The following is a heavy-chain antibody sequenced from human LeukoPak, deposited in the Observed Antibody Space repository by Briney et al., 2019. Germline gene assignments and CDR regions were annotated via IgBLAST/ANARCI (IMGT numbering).Heavy chain of an antibody. CDR2: IYSGGST. CDR1: GFTVSSNY. Sequence: PGGSLRLSCAASGFTVSSNYMSWVRQAPGKGLEWVSVIYSGGSTYYADSVKGRFTISRDNSKNTLYLQMNSLRAEDTAVYYCARHDYYDSSGYYEGHAFDIWGQGTMVTVSS. J-gene: IGHJ3*02. V-gene: IGHV3-66*04. D-gene: IGHD3-22*01. CDR3: ARHDYYDSSGYYEGHAFDI.